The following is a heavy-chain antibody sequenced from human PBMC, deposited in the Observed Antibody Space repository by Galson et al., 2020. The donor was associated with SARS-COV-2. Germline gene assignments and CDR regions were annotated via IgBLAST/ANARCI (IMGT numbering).Heavy chain of an antibody. Sequence: SGPTLVKPTQNLTLTCPFPGFSLSTSAVGVGWIRQPPGKALEWLALIYWDDDKRYSPSLKSRLTITKDTSKNQVVLTMTNMDPVDTATYYCAHRLIQQHPYYSTNGFDPCGQGTLVTVSS. J-gene: IGHJ5*02. D-gene: IGHD3-22*01. V-gene: IGHV2-5*02. CDR1: GFSLSTSAVG. CDR2: IYWDDDK. CDR3: AHRLIQQHPYYSTNGFDP.